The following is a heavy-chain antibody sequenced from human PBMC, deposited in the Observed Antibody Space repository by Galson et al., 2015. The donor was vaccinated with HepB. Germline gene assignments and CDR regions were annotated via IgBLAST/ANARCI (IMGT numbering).Heavy chain of an antibody. Sequence: PALVKPTQTLTLTCTFSGFSLSTRGMRVTWIRQPPGKALEWLARIDWEDDKYYITSLKTRLTISKDTSKNQVVLTMTNMDPVDTATYYCARTPRYSSSSYFDYWGQGTLVTVSS. J-gene: IGHJ4*02. CDR3: ARTPRYSSSSYFDY. V-gene: IGHV2-70*04. CDR1: GFSLSTRGMR. CDR2: IDWEDDK. D-gene: IGHD6-13*01.